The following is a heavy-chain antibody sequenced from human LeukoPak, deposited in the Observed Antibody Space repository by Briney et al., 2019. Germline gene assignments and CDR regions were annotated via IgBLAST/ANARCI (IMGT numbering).Heavy chain of an antibody. CDR2: ISWNSGSI. J-gene: IGHJ4*02. CDR3: AKDIRRYFDWLLPGTFDY. V-gene: IGHV3-9*01. Sequence: GGSLRLSCAASGFTFDDYAMPWVRQAPGKGLEWVSGISWNSGSIGYADSVKGRFTISRDNAKNSLYLQMNSLRAEDTALYYCAKDIRRYFDWLLPGTFDYWGQGTLVTVSS. D-gene: IGHD3-9*01. CDR1: GFTFDDYA.